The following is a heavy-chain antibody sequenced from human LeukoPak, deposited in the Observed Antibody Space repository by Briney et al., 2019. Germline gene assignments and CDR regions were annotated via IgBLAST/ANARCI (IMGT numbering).Heavy chain of an antibody. CDR2: IAAYNGLT. Sequence: GASVKASCKASGYSFTGYGVAWVRQAPGQGLEWMGWIAAYNGLTNYAENLQGRLTLSTDTSTSTAFMELRNLTSDDTAVYFCVRSYGLEGDYWGRGTLVTVSS. J-gene: IGHJ4*02. V-gene: IGHV1-18*01. CDR1: GYSFTGYG. CDR3: VRSYGLEGDY. D-gene: IGHD3-16*01.